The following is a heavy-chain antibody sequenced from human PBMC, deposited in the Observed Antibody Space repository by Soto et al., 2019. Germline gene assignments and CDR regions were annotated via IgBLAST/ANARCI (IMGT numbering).Heavy chain of an antibody. J-gene: IGHJ5*02. V-gene: IGHV4-34*01. CDR2: INHSGST. D-gene: IGHD3-10*01. Sequence: PSETLSLTCAVYGGSFSGYYWSWIRQPPGKGLEWIGEINHSGSTNYNPSLKSRVTISVDTSKNQFSLKLSSVTAADTAVYYCARGLSRLLWFGELLVAGAWFDPWGQGTLVTVSS. CDR3: ARGLSRLLWFGELLVAGAWFDP. CDR1: GGSFSGYY.